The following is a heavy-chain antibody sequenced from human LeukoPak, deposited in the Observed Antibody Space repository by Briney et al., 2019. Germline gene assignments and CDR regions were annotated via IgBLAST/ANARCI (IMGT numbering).Heavy chain of an antibody. D-gene: IGHD2-15*01. CDR1: GFMFYTYA. CDR3: TTQDLVVVPAASHYFDY. V-gene: IGHV3-48*03. Sequence: GGSLRLSCAASGFMFYTYAMNWGRQAPGKGLEWGSYISQSGAPKYYAYSVNGRFTISRDNARNSLYLQMNSLRAEDTAIYYCTTQDLVVVPAASHYFDYWGQGILIIVSA. J-gene: IGHJ4*02. CDR2: ISQSGAPK.